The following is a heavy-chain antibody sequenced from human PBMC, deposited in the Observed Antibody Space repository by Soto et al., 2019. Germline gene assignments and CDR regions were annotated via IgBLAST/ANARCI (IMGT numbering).Heavy chain of an antibody. Sequence: EVALVESGGGLVQPGGSLTLSCAASGFTFSDYDMHWVRQASGKGPEWVAAIGHGYDTYYADSVRGRFTISRDKAKNSFSRQTNRLRVEDTAMFYCASLGAHIYWAQGSRVPVPS. D-gene: IGHD7-27*01. CDR1: GFTFSDYD. V-gene: IGHV3-13*04. CDR3: ASLGAHIY. CDR2: IGHGYDT. J-gene: IGHJ4*02.